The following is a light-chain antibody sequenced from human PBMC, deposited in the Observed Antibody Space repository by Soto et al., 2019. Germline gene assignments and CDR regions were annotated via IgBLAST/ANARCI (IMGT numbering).Light chain of an antibody. V-gene: IGKV1-39*01. Sequence: DIQMTQSPSSLSAYVGDRVTITCRASQSIRNYFNWYQQKPGKAPKLLIFAASSLQSGVPSRFSGSGSRTDFTLTISSLQPEDFATYYCQQSSTAPFTFGPGTKVDIK. J-gene: IGKJ3*01. CDR2: AAS. CDR3: QQSSTAPFT. CDR1: QSIRNY.